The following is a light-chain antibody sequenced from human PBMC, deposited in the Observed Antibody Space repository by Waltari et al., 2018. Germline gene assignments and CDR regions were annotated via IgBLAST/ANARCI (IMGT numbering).Light chain of an antibody. Sequence: QSALTQPASVSGSPGPSITIPCTGTSSDVGDYKYVSWYQQHPGKAPKLMIYDVTNRPSGVSNRFSGSKSGNTASLTISGLLAEDEADYYCSSYTSSSTLYVFGTGTKVTVL. CDR1: SSDVGDYKY. V-gene: IGLV2-14*03. CDR2: DVT. J-gene: IGLJ1*01. CDR3: SSYTSSSTLYV.